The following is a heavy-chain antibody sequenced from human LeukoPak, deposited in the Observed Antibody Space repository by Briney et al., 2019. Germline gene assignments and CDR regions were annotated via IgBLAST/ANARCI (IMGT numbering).Heavy chain of an antibody. CDR2: IYYSGST. V-gene: IGHV4-30-4*01. CDR1: GGSISSGDYY. Sequence: PSETLSLTCTVSGGSISSGDYYWSWIRQPPGKGLEWIGYIYYSGSTYYNPSLKSRVTISVDTSKNQFSLKLSSVTAADTAVYYCARGTYDYVWGSYRHLDYWGQGTLVTVSS. J-gene: IGHJ4*02. D-gene: IGHD3-16*02. CDR3: ARGTYDYVWGSYRHLDY.